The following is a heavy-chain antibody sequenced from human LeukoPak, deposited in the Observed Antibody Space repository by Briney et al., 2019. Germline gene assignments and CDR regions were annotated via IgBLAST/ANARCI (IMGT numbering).Heavy chain of an antibody. V-gene: IGHV4-34*01. J-gene: IGHJ5*02. D-gene: IGHD2-15*01. CDR2: INHSGST. Sequence: SETLSLTCAVYGGSFSGYYWSWIRQPPGKGLEWIGEINHSGSTNYNPSLQSRVTISADTSKNQLSLNLRSVIAADTAVYYCTRGLRLGYCSGGSCYYWFDPWGQGTRVTVSS. CDR3: TRGLRLGYCSGGSCYYWFDP. CDR1: GGSFSGYY.